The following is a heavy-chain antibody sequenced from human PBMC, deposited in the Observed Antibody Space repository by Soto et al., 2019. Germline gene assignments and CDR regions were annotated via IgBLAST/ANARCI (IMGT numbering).Heavy chain of an antibody. V-gene: IGHV3-23*01. CDR2: ITGSGNTI. J-gene: IGHJ4*02. D-gene: IGHD2-21*02. Sequence: DVQVLESGGGLVQPGGSLRLSCAASGFSFNKYAMIWVRQAPGKGQEWVSGITGSGNTIEYIESVKGRFTISRDNSKNTVYLQMNSLRAEDTAMYYCAKDAVSGDGLWLVSDWGQGTPVTVS. CDR3: AKDAVSGDGLWLVSD. CDR1: GFSFNKYA.